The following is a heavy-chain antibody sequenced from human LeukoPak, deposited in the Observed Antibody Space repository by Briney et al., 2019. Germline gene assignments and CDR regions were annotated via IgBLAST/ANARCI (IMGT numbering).Heavy chain of an antibody. CDR3: AKTLVGAGD. V-gene: IGHV3-23*01. D-gene: IGHD1-26*01. CDR2: FSGSGGTT. CDR1: GYTFSSYA. Sequence: TGGSLRLSCAASGYTFSSYAMNWVRQAPGRGLEWVSGFSGSGGTTYYADSVKGRFTISRDNSKNTLYLQMNSLRAEDTAVYYCAKTLVGAGDWGQGTLVTVSS. J-gene: IGHJ4*02.